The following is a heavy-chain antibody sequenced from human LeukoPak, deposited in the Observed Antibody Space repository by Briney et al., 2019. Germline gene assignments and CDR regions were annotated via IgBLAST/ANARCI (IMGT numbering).Heavy chain of an antibody. CDR2: IVVGSGNT. CDR1: GFTFTSSA. D-gene: IGHD3-10*01. V-gene: IGHV1-58*02. Sequence: GTSVKVSCKASGFTFTSSAMQWVRQARGQRLEWIGWIVVGSGNTNYAQKFQERVTITRDMSTSTAYMELSSLRSEDTAVYYCAASEYYGSGSYQPDYWGQGTLVTVSS. CDR3: AASEYYGSGSYQPDY. J-gene: IGHJ4*02.